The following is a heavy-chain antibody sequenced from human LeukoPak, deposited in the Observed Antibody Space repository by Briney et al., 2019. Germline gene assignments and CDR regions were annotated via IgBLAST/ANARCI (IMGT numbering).Heavy chain of an antibody. D-gene: IGHD3-16*02. CDR2: IYHSGST. CDR3: ARVAWIPIGGVIVTAFDY. Sequence: PSETLSLTCTVSGGSISSGGYYWSWIRQPPGKGLEWIGYIYHSGSTYYNPSLKSRVTISVDRSKNQFSLTLNSVTAADTAVYYCARVAWIPIGGVIVTAFDYWGQGTLVTVSS. J-gene: IGHJ4*02. V-gene: IGHV4-30-2*01. CDR1: GGSISSGGYY.